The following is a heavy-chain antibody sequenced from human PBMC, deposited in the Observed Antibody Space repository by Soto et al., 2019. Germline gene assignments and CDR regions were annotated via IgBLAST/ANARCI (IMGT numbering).Heavy chain of an antibody. V-gene: IGHV3-30-3*01. CDR1: GFTFSSYA. CDR3: AREYGITGTTFDY. Sequence: QVQLVESGGGVVQPGRSLRLSCAASGFTFSSYAMHWVRQAPGKGLEWVAVISYDGSNKYYADSVKGRFTISRDNSKNTLYLQMNLLRAADTAVYYCAREYGITGTTFDYWGQGTLVTVSS. CDR2: ISYDGSNK. J-gene: IGHJ4*02. D-gene: IGHD1-7*01.